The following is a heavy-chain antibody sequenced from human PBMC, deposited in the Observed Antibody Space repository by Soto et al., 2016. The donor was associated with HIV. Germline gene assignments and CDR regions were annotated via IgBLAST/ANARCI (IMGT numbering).Heavy chain of an antibody. CDR2: INHSGST. CDR3: ARLGPYFYDSSGSYSGKYFDY. J-gene: IGHJ4*02. V-gene: IGHV4-34*01. CDR1: GGSFSGYY. Sequence: VQLQQWGAGLLKPSETLSLTCAVYGGSFSGYYWSWIRQPPEKGLEWIGEINHSGSTNYNPSLKNRVTISVDTSKNQLSLRLSSVTAADTAVYYCARLGPYFYDSSGSYSGKYFDYWGPGNPGHRSPQ. D-gene: IGHD3-22*01.